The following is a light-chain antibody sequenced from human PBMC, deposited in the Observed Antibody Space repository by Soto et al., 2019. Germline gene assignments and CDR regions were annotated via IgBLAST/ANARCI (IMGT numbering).Light chain of an antibody. J-gene: IGKJ5*01. Sequence: EIVMTQSPATLSVSPGERATLSCRASQSVSSNLAWYQQKPGQAPRLLIFGASTRARGIPARFSGGGSGTEFTLTISSLQSEDFAVYYCQQYDTWPPITFGQGTRLEIK. CDR2: GAS. V-gene: IGKV3-15*01. CDR3: QQYDTWPPIT. CDR1: QSVSSN.